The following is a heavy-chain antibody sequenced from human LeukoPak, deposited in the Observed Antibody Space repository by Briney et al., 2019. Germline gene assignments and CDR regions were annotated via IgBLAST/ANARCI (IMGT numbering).Heavy chain of an antibody. CDR2: INHSGST. CDR3: ARALGIVVVPANFDY. V-gene: IGHV4-34*01. CDR1: GGPFSGYY. Sequence: SETLSLTCAVYGGPFSGYYWSWIRQPPGKGLEWIGEINHSGSTNYNPSLKSRVTISVDTSKNQFSLKLSSVTAADTAVYYCARALGIVVVPANFDYWGQGTLVTVSS. D-gene: IGHD2-2*01. J-gene: IGHJ4*02.